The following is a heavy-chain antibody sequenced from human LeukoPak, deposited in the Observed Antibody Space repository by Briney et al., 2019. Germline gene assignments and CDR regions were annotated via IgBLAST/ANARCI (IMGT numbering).Heavy chain of an antibody. Sequence: GGSLRLSCSASGFSFSNYFMHWVRQAPGEGLVWVSRISGDGTTTIYADSVKGRFTISRDNAKNTLYLQMNSLRAEDTAVYYCARRVDATRWFDPWGQGALVTASS. J-gene: IGHJ5*02. CDR3: ARRVDATRWFDP. D-gene: IGHD2-15*01. CDR2: ISGDGTTT. CDR1: GFSFSNYF. V-gene: IGHV3-74*01.